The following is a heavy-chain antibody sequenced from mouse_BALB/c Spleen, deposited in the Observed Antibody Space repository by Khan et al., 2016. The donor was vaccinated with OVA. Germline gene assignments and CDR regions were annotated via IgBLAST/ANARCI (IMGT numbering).Heavy chain of an antibody. V-gene: IGHV9-3-1*01. CDR1: GSTFTNYG. CDR2: INTYTGEP. CDR3: ARRKDSYDRHFDV. D-gene: IGHD2-12*01. J-gene: IGHJ1*01. Sequence: QIQLVQSGPELKKPGETVKISCKASGSTFTNYGMNWVKQAPGKDLKWMGWINTYTGEPTYADDFKGRFAFSLETSASTAYLQINNLKNEDTATXFCARRKDSYDRHFDVWGAGTTVTVSP.